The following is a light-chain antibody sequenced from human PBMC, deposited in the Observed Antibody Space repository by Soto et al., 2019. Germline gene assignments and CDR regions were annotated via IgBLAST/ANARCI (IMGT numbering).Light chain of an antibody. Sequence: EIVLTQSPATLSLSPGEGATLSCRASQSVSNNYLAWYRQKPGQAPWLLIYGASNRAGGVPDRFSGSGSGTDFTLTISSLEPEDFAVYYCQQRSNWPPTFGGGTKVDIK. J-gene: IGKJ4*01. CDR1: QSVSNNY. V-gene: IGKV3D-20*02. CDR3: QQRSNWPPT. CDR2: GAS.